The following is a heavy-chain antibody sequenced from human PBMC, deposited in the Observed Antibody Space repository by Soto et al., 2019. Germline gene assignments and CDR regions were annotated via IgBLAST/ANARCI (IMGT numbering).Heavy chain of an antibody. Sequence: GGSLRLSCAASGFTFSSYSMTWVRQAPGKGLEWVSDISGSGDNTYYADSVKGRFTISRDNSKNTLYLQMNSLRAEDTALYYCPKRERWPASATYCGQATFVTVYS. CDR2: ISGSGDNT. J-gene: IGHJ4*02. CDR3: PKRERWPASATY. V-gene: IGHV3-23*01. D-gene: IGHD1-1*01. CDR1: GFTFSSYS.